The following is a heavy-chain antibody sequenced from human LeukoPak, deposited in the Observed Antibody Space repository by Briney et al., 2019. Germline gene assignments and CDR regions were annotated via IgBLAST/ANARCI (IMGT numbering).Heavy chain of an antibody. V-gene: IGHV3-33*01. Sequence: GGSLRLSCAASGFTFSNCGMHWVRQAPGKGLEWVAIIWYDGSDKYYADSAKGRFTFSRDNSKNTLYLQMNSLRAEDTAVYYCARDLPYDSSGYSAAFDIWGQGTMVTVSS. CDR3: ARDLPYDSSGYSAAFDI. CDR1: GFTFSNCG. D-gene: IGHD3-22*01. J-gene: IGHJ3*02. CDR2: IWYDGSDK.